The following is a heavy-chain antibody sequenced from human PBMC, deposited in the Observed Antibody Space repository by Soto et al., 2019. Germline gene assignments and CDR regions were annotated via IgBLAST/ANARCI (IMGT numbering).Heavy chain of an antibody. J-gene: IGHJ4*02. CDR3: ARGDGDRYDGNGYLGRH. V-gene: IGHV3-74*01. CDR1: GFPFSSYW. Sequence: EVQLVESGGGLVQPGESQTLSCAASGFPFSSYWMHWVRQAPGKGLVWVSRIKSDGSGTYYADSVQDRFTISRDNARNTFYLEVNSLRVEDTAVYFCARGDGDRYDGNGYLGRHWGQGTLVIVSS. CDR2: IKSDGSGT. D-gene: IGHD3-22*01.